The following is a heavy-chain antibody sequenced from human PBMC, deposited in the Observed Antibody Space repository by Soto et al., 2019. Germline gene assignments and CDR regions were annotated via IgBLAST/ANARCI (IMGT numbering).Heavy chain of an antibody. Sequence: SETLSLTCTVSGGSISNYYWDWIRQSPGKGLEWIGYIYSSGSTHYNPSLQNRVTISIDTSKNQVSLKVNSVTAADTAVYYCARDHPHSYGVYYFDYWGQGTPVTVSS. CDR3: ARDHPHSYGVYYFDY. J-gene: IGHJ4*02. V-gene: IGHV4-59*01. D-gene: IGHD5-18*01. CDR2: IYSSGST. CDR1: GGSISNYY.